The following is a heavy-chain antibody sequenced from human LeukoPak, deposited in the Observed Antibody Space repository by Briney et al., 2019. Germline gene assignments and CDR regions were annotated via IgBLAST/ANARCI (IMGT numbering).Heavy chain of an antibody. D-gene: IGHD2-21*02. CDR3: VREDTPATANY. J-gene: IGHJ4*02. V-gene: IGHV3-23*01. CDR2: ISGGGDIT. Sequence: GGSLRLSCAASGFTGSNNYVSWVRQTPGKGLEWVSAISGGGDITYYADSVTGRFTISRDNSKDTLFLQMHSLRPGDTAVYYCVREDTPATANYWGQGTLVTISS. CDR1: GFTGSNNY.